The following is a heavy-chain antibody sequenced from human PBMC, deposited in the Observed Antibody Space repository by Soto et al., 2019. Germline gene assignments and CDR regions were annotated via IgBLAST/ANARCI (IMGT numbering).Heavy chain of an antibody. D-gene: IGHD4-17*01. J-gene: IGHJ4*02. Sequence: SSETLSLTCTVSGGSISSYYWSWIRQPPGKGLEWIGYIYYSGSTNYNPSLKSRVTISVDTSKNQFSLKLSSVTAADTAVYYCARAYGDYVFDYWGQGTLVTVSS. CDR1: GGSISSYY. CDR2: IYYSGST. V-gene: IGHV4-59*01. CDR3: ARAYGDYVFDY.